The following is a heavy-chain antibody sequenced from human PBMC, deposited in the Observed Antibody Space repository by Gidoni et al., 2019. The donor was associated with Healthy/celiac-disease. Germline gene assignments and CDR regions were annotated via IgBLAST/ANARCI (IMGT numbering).Heavy chain of an antibody. J-gene: IGHJ5*02. CDR3: ARSYRLHWFDP. D-gene: IGHD2-2*02. CDR2: IYYSGST. CDR1: GGSISSYY. Sequence: QVQLQESGPGLVKPSETLSLTCTVSGGSISSYYWSWIRQPPGKGLEWIGYIYYSGSTNYNPSLKSRVTISVDTSKNQFSLKLSSVTAADTAVYYCARSYRLHWFDPWGQGTLVTVSS. V-gene: IGHV4-59*01.